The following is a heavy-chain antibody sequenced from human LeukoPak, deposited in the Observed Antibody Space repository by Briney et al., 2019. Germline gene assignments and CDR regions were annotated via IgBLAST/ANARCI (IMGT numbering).Heavy chain of an antibody. CDR2: IYHSGST. V-gene: IGHV4-4*02. Sequence: SGTLSLTCAVSGGSISSSNWWSWVRQPPGKGLEWIGEIYHSGSTNYNPSLKSRVTISVDKSKNQFSLKLSPVTAADTAVYYCARKKYCSSTSCYHYYYYYYGMDVWGQGTTVTVSS. D-gene: IGHD2-2*01. J-gene: IGHJ6*02. CDR3: ARKKYCSSTSCYHYYYYYYGMDV. CDR1: GGSISSSNW.